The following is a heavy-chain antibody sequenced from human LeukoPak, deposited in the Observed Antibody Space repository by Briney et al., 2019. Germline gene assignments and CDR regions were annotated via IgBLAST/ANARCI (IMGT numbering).Heavy chain of an antibody. CDR2: ISSSSSYI. CDR3: ARDLEMATNTAHDAFDI. D-gene: IGHD5-24*01. CDR1: GFTFSSYS. J-gene: IGHJ3*02. Sequence: GGSLRLSCVVSGFTFSSYSMHWVRQAPGKGLEWVSSISSSSSYIYYADSVKGRFTISRDNAKNSLYLQMNSLRVEDTAVYYCARDLEMATNTAHDAFDIWGQGTMVTVSS. V-gene: IGHV3-21*01.